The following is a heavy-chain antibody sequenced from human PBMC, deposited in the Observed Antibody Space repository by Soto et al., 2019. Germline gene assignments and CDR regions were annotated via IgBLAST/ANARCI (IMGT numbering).Heavy chain of an antibody. CDR2: TRYGGIP. D-gene: IGHD6-6*01. CDR1: GVSLSVSRYY. J-gene: IGHJ6*02. Sequence: QVQLQESGPGLVEHSQTLSLTCTVSGVSLSVSRYYWSWSRQVPGKGLEWIGFTRYGGIPYHNPALKSRATISVQSSKNHFSLSLTSLTAADTAVYYCCSAQGLDAWGRGTKVIVPS. V-gene: IGHV4-31*03. CDR3: CSAQGLDA.